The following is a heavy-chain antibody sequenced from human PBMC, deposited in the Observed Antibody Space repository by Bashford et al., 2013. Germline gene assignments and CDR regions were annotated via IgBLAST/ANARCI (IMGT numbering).Heavy chain of an antibody. CDR3: ARDTIPASDFDY. D-gene: IGHD2-2*01. J-gene: IGHJ4*02. Sequence: IVWVRQAPGQGLEWMGWISAYNGNTNYAQKLQGRVTMTTDTSTSTAYMELRSLGSDDTAVYYCARDTIPASDFDYWGQGTLVTVSS. CDR2: ISAYNGNT. V-gene: IGHV1-18*01.